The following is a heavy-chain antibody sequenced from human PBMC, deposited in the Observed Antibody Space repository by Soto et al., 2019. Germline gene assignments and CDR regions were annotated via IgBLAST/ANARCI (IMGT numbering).Heavy chain of an antibody. CDR2: ISAYNGNT. V-gene: IGHV1-18*01. Sequence: ASVKVSCKASGYTFTSYGISWVRQAPGQGLEWMGWISAYNGNTNYAQKLQGRVTMTTDTSTSTAYMELRSLRSDDTAVYYCARRVAGDVDYYYYYYMDVWGKGTTVTVSS. D-gene: IGHD3-3*01. CDR3: ARRVAGDVDYYYYYYMDV. CDR1: GYTFTSYG. J-gene: IGHJ6*03.